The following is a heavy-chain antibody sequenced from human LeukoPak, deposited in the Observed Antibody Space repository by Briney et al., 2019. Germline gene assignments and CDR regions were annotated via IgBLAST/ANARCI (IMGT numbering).Heavy chain of an antibody. CDR3: ARSIVVVPAASDAFDI. D-gene: IGHD2-2*01. V-gene: IGHV1-69*13. CDR1: GGSFSSYA. CDR2: IIPIFGTA. J-gene: IGHJ3*02. Sequence: SVKVSCKASGGSFSSYAISWVRQAPGQGLEWMGGIIPIFGTANYAQKFQGRVTITADESTSTAYMELSSLRSEDTAVYYCARSIVVVPAASDAFDIWGQGTMVTVSS.